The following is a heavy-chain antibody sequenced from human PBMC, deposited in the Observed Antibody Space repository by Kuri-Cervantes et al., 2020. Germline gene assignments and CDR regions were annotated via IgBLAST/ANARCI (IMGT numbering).Heavy chain of an antibody. V-gene: IGHV3-11*01. Sequence: GESLKISCAASGFTFSDYYMSWIRQAPGKGLEWASYISSSGSTIYYADSVKGRFTISRDNAKNSLYLQMNSLRAEDTAVYYCARYTRYSSSWSRFNWFDPWGQGTLVTVSS. CDR2: ISSSGSTI. J-gene: IGHJ5*02. CDR3: ARYTRYSSSWSRFNWFDP. D-gene: IGHD6-13*01. CDR1: GFTFSDYY.